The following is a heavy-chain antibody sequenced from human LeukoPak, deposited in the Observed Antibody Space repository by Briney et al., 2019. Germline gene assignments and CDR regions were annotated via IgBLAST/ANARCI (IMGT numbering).Heavy chain of an antibody. Sequence: GGSLRLSCAASGFTFSSSAMSWVRQAPGKGLEWVAVISYDGNNDYYADSVKGRFIISRDNAKSTLYLQMNSLRVEDTAVYYCARDRPPRGGYSSPYYFFYMDVWGKGTTVAVSS. CDR3: ARDRPPRGGYSSPYYFFYMDV. CDR2: ISYDGNND. CDR1: GFTFSSSA. J-gene: IGHJ6*03. V-gene: IGHV3-30-3*01. D-gene: IGHD5-24*01.